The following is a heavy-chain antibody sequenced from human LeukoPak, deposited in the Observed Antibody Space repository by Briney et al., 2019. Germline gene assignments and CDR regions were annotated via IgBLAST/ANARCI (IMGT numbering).Heavy chain of an antibody. D-gene: IGHD6-19*01. J-gene: IGHJ6*03. V-gene: IGHV3-21*01. CDR2: ISSSSSYI. Sequence: PGGSLRLSCAASGFTFSSYSMNWVRQAPGKGLEWVSSISSSSSYIYYADSVKGRFTISRDNAKNSLYLQMNSLRAEDTAVYYCARDGHIAVAGKACYYYYMDVWGKGTTVTVSS. CDR3: ARDGHIAVAGKACYYYYMDV. CDR1: GFTFSSYS.